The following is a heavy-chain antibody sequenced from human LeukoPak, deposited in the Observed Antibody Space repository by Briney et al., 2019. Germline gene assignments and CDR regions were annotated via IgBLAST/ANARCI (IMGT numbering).Heavy chain of an antibody. Sequence: GGSLRLSCAASGFTFSGYTMHWVRQAPGKGLEWVAFISSDGRYKSHADSVKGRCTISRDNSKNTLYLQMNSLRAEDTAVYYCARGPDYDILADYFDYWGQGTLVTVSS. D-gene: IGHD3-9*01. CDR3: ARGPDYDILADYFDY. CDR2: ISSDGRYK. V-gene: IGHV3-30*04. J-gene: IGHJ4*02. CDR1: GFTFSGYT.